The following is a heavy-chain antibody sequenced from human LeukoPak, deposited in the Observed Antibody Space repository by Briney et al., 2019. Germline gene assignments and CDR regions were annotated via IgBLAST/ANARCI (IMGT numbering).Heavy chain of an antibody. V-gene: IGHV4-30-2*02. D-gene: IGHD3-22*01. CDR3: ARRRNYYDSSGIFDY. CDR1: GGSISSGGYS. J-gene: IGHJ4*02. Sequence: PSQTLSLTCAVSGGSISSGGYSWSWIRQPPGKGLEWIGYIYHSGSTYYNPSLKSRVTISVDRSKNQFSLKLSSVTAADTAVYYCARRRNYYDSSGIFDYWGQGTLVTVSS. CDR2: IYHSGST.